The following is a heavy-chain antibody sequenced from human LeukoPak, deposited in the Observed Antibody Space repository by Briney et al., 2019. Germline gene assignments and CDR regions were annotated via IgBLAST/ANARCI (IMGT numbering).Heavy chain of an antibody. D-gene: IGHD6-6*01. J-gene: IGHJ4*02. CDR2: IRTYNGHS. CDR1: GYTFTSYS. CDR3: AKDRWRDGSSSFDN. V-gene: IGHV1-18*01. Sequence: ASVKVSCKASGYTFTSYSINWVRHAPGQGLEYRGWIRTYNGHSNYGQKLQGRVTMTTDTSTRPAYMELRSLRSDDTAMYYCAKDRWRDGSSSFDNWGQGTLVTVSS.